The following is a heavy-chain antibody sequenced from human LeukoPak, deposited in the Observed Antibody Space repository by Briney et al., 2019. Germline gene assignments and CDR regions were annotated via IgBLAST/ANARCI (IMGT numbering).Heavy chain of an antibody. Sequence: GGSLRLSCAASGFTFSSYWMHWVRQAPGKGLVWVSRINSDGSSASYADSVKGRFTISRDNAKNTLYLQMNSLRAEDTAVYYCARDRGYYSAFDIWGQGTMVTVSS. CDR3: ARDRGYYSAFDI. CDR1: GFTFSSYW. V-gene: IGHV3-74*01. CDR2: INSDGSSA. J-gene: IGHJ3*02. D-gene: IGHD2-15*01.